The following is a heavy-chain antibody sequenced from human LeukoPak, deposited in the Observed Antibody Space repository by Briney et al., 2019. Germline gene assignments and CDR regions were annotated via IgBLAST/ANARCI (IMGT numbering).Heavy chain of an antibody. CDR3: ARDGDYYDSSGYPPGLWFDP. D-gene: IGHD3-22*01. V-gene: IGHV1-3*01. Sequence: GASVKVSCKASGYTFTSYAMHWVRQAPGQRLEWMGWINAGNGNTKYSQKFQGRVTITRDTSASTAYMELSSLRSEDTAVYYCARDGDYYDSSGYPPGLWFDPWGQGTLVTVSS. CDR2: INAGNGNT. CDR1: GYTFTSYA. J-gene: IGHJ5*02.